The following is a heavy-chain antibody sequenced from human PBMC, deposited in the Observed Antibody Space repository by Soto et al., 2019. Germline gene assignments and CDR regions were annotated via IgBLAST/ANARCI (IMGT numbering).Heavy chain of an antibody. CDR1: GGTFSSYT. Sequence: SVKVSCKASGGTFSSYTISWVRQAPGQGLEWMGRIIPILGIANYAQKFQGRVTITADKSTSTAYMELRSLRSEDTAVYYCAGVNGYDFWSGTSNWFEPWGQGTLVTVSS. D-gene: IGHD3-3*01. J-gene: IGHJ5*02. CDR2: IIPILGIA. CDR3: AGVNGYDFWSGTSNWFEP. V-gene: IGHV1-69*02.